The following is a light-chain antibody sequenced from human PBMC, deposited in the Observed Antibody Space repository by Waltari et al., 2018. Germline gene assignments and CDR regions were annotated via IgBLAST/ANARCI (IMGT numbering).Light chain of an antibody. Sequence: DVIMTHSPLSLTVTPGQPASISCSSSQNLRHSDGITYLNWVQQKPGQPPRRLLYQVSKRDSGVPDRFSGSGAGTDFTLSISRVEAGDVGVYYCVQGTHWPPTFGQGTKVEIK. J-gene: IGKJ1*01. CDR2: QVS. CDR1: QNLRHSDGITY. V-gene: IGKV2-30*02. CDR3: VQGTHWPPT.